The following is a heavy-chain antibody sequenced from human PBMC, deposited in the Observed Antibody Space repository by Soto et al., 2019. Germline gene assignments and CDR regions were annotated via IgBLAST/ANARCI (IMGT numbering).Heavy chain of an antibody. Sequence: SVKVSCKASGGTFSSYAISWVRQAPGQGLEWMGGIIPIFGTANYAQKFQGRVTITADESTSTAYMELSSLRSEDTAVYYCAQSAGSWNSATRFDYXXXXXXDVWGQGTTVTXP. J-gene: IGHJ6*02. CDR2: IIPIFGTA. V-gene: IGHV1-69*13. CDR3: AQSAGSWNSATRFDYXXXXXXDV. D-gene: IGHD1-7*01. CDR1: GGTFSSYA.